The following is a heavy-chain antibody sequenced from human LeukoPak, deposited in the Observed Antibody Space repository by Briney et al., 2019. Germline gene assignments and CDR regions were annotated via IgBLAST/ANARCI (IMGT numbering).Heavy chain of an antibody. J-gene: IGHJ6*02. CDR2: INPNSGGT. V-gene: IGHV1-2*02. CDR3: ARNYNWNSWGDSYYYGMDV. CDR1: GYTFTGYY. Sequence: ASVKVSCKASGYTFTGYYMHWVRQAPGQGLEWMGWINPNSGGTNYAQKFQGRVTMTRDTSISTAYMELSRLRSDDTAVYYCARNYNWNSWGDSYYYGMDVWGQGTTVTVSS. D-gene: IGHD1-7*01.